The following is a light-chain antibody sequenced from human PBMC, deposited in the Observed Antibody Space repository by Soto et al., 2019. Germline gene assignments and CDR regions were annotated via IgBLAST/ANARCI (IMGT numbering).Light chain of an antibody. CDR1: QSVSSSY. J-gene: IGKJ2*01. V-gene: IGKV3-20*01. CDR3: QQYGSSPYT. CDR2: GAS. Sequence: EIVLTQSPGTLSLSPGERATLSCRASQSVSSSYLAWYQQKPGQAPRLLIYGASSRATGISDRFSGSGSGTDFTLTLSRLEPEDFAVYYCQQYGSSPYTLGQGTKLEIK.